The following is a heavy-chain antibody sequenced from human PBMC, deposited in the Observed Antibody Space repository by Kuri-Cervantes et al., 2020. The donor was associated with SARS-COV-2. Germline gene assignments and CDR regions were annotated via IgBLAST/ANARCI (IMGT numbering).Heavy chain of an antibody. J-gene: IGHJ4*02. Sequence: GESLKISCTASGFTFGDYAMSWFRQAPGKGLEWVSAISGSGGSTYYADSVKGRFTISRDNSKNTLYLQMNSLRAEDTAVYYCAKSRWQQLSWLDYWGQGTLVTVSS. D-gene: IGHD6-13*01. CDR2: ISGSGGST. V-gene: IGHV3-23*01. CDR1: GFTFGDYA. CDR3: AKSRWQQLSWLDY.